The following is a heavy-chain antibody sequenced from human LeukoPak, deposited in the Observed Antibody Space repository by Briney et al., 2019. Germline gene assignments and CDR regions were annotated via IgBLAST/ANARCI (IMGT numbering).Heavy chain of an antibody. D-gene: IGHD1-26*01. Sequence: PGGSLRLSCAASGFTFSSYSMKWIRQASGKGLEWVSSMSVGSGLIYYAESVKGRFTVSRDNAKKSLYLQMNSLRAEDTAVYYCAREFEGTSSGAGYWGQGTLVTVSS. J-gene: IGHJ4*02. CDR2: MSVGSGLI. CDR1: GFTFSSYS. CDR3: AREFEGTSSGAGY. V-gene: IGHV3-21*01.